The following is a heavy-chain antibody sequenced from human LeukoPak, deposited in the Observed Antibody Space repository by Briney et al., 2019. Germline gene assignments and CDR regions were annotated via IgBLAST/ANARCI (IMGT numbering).Heavy chain of an antibody. CDR3: ARESYYDSSGYYYRGGWFDP. J-gene: IGHJ5*02. V-gene: IGHV1-18*01. D-gene: IGHD3-22*01. CDR1: GYTFTSYG. CDR2: ISAYNGNT. Sequence: ATVKVSCKASGYTFTSYGISWVRQAPGQGLEWMGWISAYNGNTNYAQKLQGRVTMTTDTSTSTAYMELRSLRSDDTAVYYCARESYYDSSGYYYRGGWFDPWGQGTLVTVSS.